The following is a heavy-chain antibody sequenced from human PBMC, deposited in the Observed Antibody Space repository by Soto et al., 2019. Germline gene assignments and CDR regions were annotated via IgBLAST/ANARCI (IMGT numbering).Heavy chain of an antibody. V-gene: IGHV3-33*01. CDR2: IWFDGSNR. Sequence: GGSLRLSCVASGFSFSSYGMHWVRQAPGKGLEWVAVIWFDGSNRYYADSVKGRFTISRDNSRNTLYLQMNSLGDEDTAVYYCARDEREQWLAAGYYGVDVWGQGTTVTVSS. D-gene: IGHD6-19*01. CDR3: ARDEREQWLAAGYYGVDV. CDR1: GFSFSSYG. J-gene: IGHJ6*02.